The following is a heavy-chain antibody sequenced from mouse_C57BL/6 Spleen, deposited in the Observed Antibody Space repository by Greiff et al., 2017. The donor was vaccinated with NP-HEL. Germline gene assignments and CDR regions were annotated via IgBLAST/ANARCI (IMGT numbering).Heavy chain of an antibody. Sequence: DVMLVESGGGLVKPGGSLKLSCAASGFTFSDYGMHWVRQAPEKGLEWVAYISSGSSNIYYADTVKGRFTISRDNANNTLFLQMTSLRSEDTAIYYCARSYYGNPLDDWGKGTTLTVSS. J-gene: IGHJ2*01. CDR2: ISSGSSNI. V-gene: IGHV5-17*01. D-gene: IGHD2-10*01. CDR1: GFTFSDYG. CDR3: ARSYYGNPLDD.